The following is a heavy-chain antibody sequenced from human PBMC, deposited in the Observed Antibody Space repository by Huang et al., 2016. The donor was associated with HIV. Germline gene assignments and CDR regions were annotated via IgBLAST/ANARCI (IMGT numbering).Heavy chain of an antibody. V-gene: IGHV4-30-4*08. J-gene: IGHJ4*02. CDR1: GDSIGSGGHY. D-gene: IGHD3-10*01. CDR2: IYYSGST. CDR3: SRALYYHGSGSYSDY. Sequence: QVQLQESGPGLVKPSQTLSLTCTVSGDSIGSGGHYWSWIRQPPGQGLEGIGFIYYSGSTYHNPSLKSRVTISVDTSKNQFSLKLSSVTAADTAVYFCSRALYYHGSGSYSDYWGRGTLVTVSS.